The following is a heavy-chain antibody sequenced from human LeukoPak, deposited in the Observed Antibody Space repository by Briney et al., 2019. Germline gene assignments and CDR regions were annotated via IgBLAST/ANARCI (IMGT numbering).Heavy chain of an antibody. CDR2: IYSGGST. V-gene: IGHV3-53*01. CDR1: GFTFSSYA. Sequence: GGSLRLSCAASGFTFSSYAMSWVRQAPGKGLEWVSVIYSGGSTYYADSVKGRFTISRDNSKNTLYLQMNSLRAEDTAVYYCARAGPKPYSGYAFDYWGQGTLVTVSS. J-gene: IGHJ4*02. D-gene: IGHD5-12*01. CDR3: ARAGPKPYSGYAFDY.